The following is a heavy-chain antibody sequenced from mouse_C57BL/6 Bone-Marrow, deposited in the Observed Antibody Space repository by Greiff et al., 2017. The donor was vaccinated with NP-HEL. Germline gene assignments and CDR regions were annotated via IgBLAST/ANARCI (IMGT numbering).Heavy chain of an antibody. Sequence: EVKLVESGGGLVKPGGSLKLSCAASGFTFSSYAMSWVRQTPEKRLAWVATISDGGSYTYYPDNVKGRFTISRDNAKNNLYLQMSHLKSEDTAMYYCARDGTTVVRYWGQGTTLTVSS. D-gene: IGHD1-1*01. CDR1: GFTFSSYA. V-gene: IGHV5-4*01. CDR2: ISDGGSYT. J-gene: IGHJ2*01. CDR3: ARDGTTVVRY.